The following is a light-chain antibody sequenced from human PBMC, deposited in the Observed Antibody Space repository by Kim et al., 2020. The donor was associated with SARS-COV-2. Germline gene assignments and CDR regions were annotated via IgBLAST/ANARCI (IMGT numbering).Light chain of an antibody. Sequence: RVTISYTGSRSNVGTGDDVHWYQQLLGTTPKPLIYGNTNRPSGVPDRFSGSKSGASASLAITGLQADDEADYYCQSYDSSLGLWVFGGGTQLTVL. V-gene: IGLV1-40*03. CDR2: GNT. CDR3: QSYDSSLGLWV. J-gene: IGLJ3*02. CDR1: RSNVGTGDD.